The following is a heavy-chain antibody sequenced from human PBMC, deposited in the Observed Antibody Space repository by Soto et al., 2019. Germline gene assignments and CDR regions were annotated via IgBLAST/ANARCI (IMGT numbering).Heavy chain of an antibody. CDR1: GFSFSNFW. V-gene: IGHV3-74*03. D-gene: IGHD3-10*01. CDR2: INSDGSET. CDR3: ARDPLNYGSGFDY. J-gene: IGHJ4*02. Sequence: GGSLGLSCAASGFSFSNFWMHWVRQDPRKGLVWVSRINSDGSETTYADSVKGRFTISRDNAKNTLFLEMNSLRDDDAAVYYCARDPLNYGSGFDYWGQGTLVTVSS.